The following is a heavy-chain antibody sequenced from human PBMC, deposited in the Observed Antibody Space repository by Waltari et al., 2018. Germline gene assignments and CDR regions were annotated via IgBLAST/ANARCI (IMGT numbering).Heavy chain of an antibody. CDR3: ARDMPDVHNAFDY. CDR1: GFNSRNEY. D-gene: IGHD2-2*01. CDR2: ITFSGTTT. Sequence: EVQLVESGGGLFQPGGSLSLSGTASGFNSRNEYMHWARQGPGKGRVWFALITFSGTTTRYADSVKGRFTISRDDAKNTLYLQMNSLTAEDTAVYYCARDMPDVHNAFDYWGQGAMVTVSS. V-gene: IGHV3-74*01. J-gene: IGHJ3*01.